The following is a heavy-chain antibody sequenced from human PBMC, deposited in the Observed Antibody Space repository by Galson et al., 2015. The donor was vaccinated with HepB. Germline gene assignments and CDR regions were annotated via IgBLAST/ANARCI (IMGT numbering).Heavy chain of an antibody. CDR1: GDSISSGDYY. CDR2: IYYNGGT. J-gene: IGHJ4*02. V-gene: IGHV4-30-4*01. CDR3: ARGGGSKAYGY. Sequence: TLSLTCTVSGDSISSGDYYWSWIRQPPGKGLEWIGYIYYNGGTYSNPSLKSRLTMSVVTSKTQFSLQLNSVTAADTAVYYCARGGGSKAYGYWGQGTLVTVSP. D-gene: IGHD3-10*01.